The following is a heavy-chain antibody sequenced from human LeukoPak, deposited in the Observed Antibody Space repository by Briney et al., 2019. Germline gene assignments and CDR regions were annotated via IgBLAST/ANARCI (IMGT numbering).Heavy chain of an antibody. J-gene: IGHJ4*02. CDR3: ARRYFDY. V-gene: IGHV3-7*03. CDR1: GFTFSSYA. CDR2: IKQDGSEK. Sequence: GGSLRLSCAASGFTFSSYAMSWVRQAPGKGLEWVANIKQDGSEKYYADSVKGRFIISRDNAKNALYLQMSSLRAEDTAIYYCARRYFDYWGQGTLVTVSS.